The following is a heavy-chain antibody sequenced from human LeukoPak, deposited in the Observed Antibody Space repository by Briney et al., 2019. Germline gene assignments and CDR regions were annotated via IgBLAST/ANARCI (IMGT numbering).Heavy chain of an antibody. CDR3: AREAAVVISPFDY. D-gene: IGHD3-22*01. V-gene: IGHV4-59*12. CDR2: IYYSGST. Sequence: SETLSLTCTVSGGSISSYYWSWIRQPPGKGLEWIGYIYYSGSTNYNPSLKSRVTISVDTSKNQFSLKLSSVTAADTAVYYCAREAAVVISPFDYWGQGTLVTVSS. J-gene: IGHJ4*02. CDR1: GGSISSYY.